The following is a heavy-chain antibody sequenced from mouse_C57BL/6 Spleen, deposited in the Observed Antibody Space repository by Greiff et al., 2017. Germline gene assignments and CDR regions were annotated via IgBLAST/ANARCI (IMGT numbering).Heavy chain of an antibody. V-gene: IGHV5-17*01. Sequence: EVKLMESGGGLVKPGGSLKLSCAASGFTFSDYGMHWVRQAPEKGLEWVAYISSGSSTIYYADTVKGRFTISRDNAKNTLFLQMTSRRSEDTAMYYCARITTVYYAMDYWGQGTSVTVAS. D-gene: IGHD1-1*01. CDR2: ISSGSSTI. CDR1: GFTFSDYG. CDR3: ARITTVYYAMDY. J-gene: IGHJ4*01.